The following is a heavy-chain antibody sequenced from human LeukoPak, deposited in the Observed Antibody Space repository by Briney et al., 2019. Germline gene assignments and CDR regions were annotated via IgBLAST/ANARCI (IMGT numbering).Heavy chain of an antibody. CDR1: GYTFTSYD. CDR2: MNPNSGNT. J-gene: IGHJ4*02. D-gene: IGHD3-10*01. Sequence: ASVKVSCKASGYTFTSYDINWVRQATGQGLEWMGWMNPNSGNTGYAQKFQGRVTMTRNTSISTAYMELSSLRSEDTAVYYCARASSSTMAEDYWGQGTLVTVSS. CDR3: ARASSSTMAEDY. V-gene: IGHV1-8*01.